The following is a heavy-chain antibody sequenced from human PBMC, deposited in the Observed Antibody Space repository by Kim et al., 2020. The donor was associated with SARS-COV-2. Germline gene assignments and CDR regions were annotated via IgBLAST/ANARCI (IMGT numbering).Heavy chain of an antibody. CDR1: GFTFSSYS. J-gene: IGHJ6*02. CDR2: ISSSSSTI. CDR3: ARARSSSWYYYGMDV. V-gene: IGHV3-48*04. D-gene: IGHD6-13*01. Sequence: GGSLRLSCAASGFTFSSYSMNWVRQAPGKGLEWVSYISSSSSTIYYADSVKGRFTISRDNAKNSLYLQMNSLRAEDTAVYYCARARSSSWYYYGMDVWGQGTTVTVSS.